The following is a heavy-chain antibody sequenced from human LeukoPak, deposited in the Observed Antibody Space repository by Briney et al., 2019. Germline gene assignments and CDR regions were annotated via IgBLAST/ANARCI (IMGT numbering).Heavy chain of an antibody. D-gene: IGHD3-22*01. Sequence: PSETLSLTCTVSGGSMSSSSYYWGWIRQPPGKGLEWIGSIYYSGSTYYNPSLKSRVTISVDTSKNQFSLKLSSVTAADTAVYYCARSYYDSSDYYFTSWGQGILVTVSS. J-gene: IGHJ4*02. CDR2: IYYSGST. CDR1: GGSMSSSSYY. CDR3: ARSYYDSSDYYFTS. V-gene: IGHV4-39*07.